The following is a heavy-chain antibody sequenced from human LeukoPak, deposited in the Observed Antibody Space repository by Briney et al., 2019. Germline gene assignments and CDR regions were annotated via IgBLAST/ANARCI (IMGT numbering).Heavy chain of an antibody. Sequence: GGSLRLSCAASGFTFSSYAMSWVRQAPGKGLEWVSAISGSGGSTYYAGSVKGRFTISRDNSKNTLYLQMNSLRAEDTAVYYCAKSLGGCSSTSCPYYFDYWGQGTLVTVSS. CDR3: AKSLGGCSSTSCPYYFDY. J-gene: IGHJ4*02. CDR1: GFTFSSYA. CDR2: ISGSGGST. V-gene: IGHV3-23*01. D-gene: IGHD2-2*01.